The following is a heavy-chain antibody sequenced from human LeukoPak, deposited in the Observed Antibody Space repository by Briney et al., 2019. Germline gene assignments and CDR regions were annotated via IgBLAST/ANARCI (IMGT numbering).Heavy chain of an antibody. J-gene: IGHJ4*02. CDR2: IKSKTDGETT. V-gene: IGHV3-15*01. Sequence: GGSLRLSCAASGFTFANAWMSRVRQAPGKGLKCVGRIKSKTDGETTDYAAPVKGRFTISRDDSKNMLYLQMNSLKSEDTAVYYCTADLPPPRGYDYPFDYWGQGSLVTVSS. CDR3: TADLPPPRGYDYPFDY. D-gene: IGHD5-12*01. CDR1: GFTFANAW.